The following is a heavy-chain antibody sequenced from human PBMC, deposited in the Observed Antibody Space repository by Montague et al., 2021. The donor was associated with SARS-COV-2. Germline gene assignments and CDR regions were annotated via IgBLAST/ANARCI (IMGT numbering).Heavy chain of an antibody. J-gene: IGHJ4*02. CDR2: ISYDGGNK. CDR1: GFTFSSYA. V-gene: IGHV3-30-3*01. CDR3: ARDERSLVLLWFGELLYTYLDY. D-gene: IGHD3-10*01. Sequence: SLRLSCAASGFTFSSYAMHWVRQAPGKGLEWVAVISYDGGNKYYADSVKGRFTISRDNSKNTLYLQMNSLRAEDTAVYYCARDERSLVLLWFGELLYTYLDYWGQGTLVTVSS.